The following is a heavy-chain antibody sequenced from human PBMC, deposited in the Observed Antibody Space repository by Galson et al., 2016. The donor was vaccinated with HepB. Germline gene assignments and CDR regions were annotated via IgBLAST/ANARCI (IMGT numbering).Heavy chain of an antibody. D-gene: IGHD3-10*02. J-gene: IGHJ6*04. CDR2: INQDGSQA. CDR1: RFTFSLYW. Sequence: SLRLSCAASRFTFSLYWMTWVRQAPGKGLDWVANINQDGSQAYYVDSVKGRFTISRDNAKNSLYLQMNSLRVEDTAVYYCARGLDTQGLFGGWGWGMDVWGEGPTVTVSS. CDR3: ARGLDTQGLFGGWGWGMDV. V-gene: IGHV3-7*01.